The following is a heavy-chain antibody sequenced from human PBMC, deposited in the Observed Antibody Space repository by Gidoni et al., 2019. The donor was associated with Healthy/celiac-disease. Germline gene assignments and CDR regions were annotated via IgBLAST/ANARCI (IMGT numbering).Heavy chain of an antibody. CDR2: VYYSGST. CDR3: AGHGEMATAYGTFDY. J-gene: IGHJ4*02. Sequence: QLQLQESGPGLETPSEPLSLTCTASCASISSSSDYWGWIRQPPGKGLEWIGSVYYSGSTYYNPSLKSRVTISVDTSKNQFSLKLISVTAADTAVYYCAGHGEMATAYGTFDYWGQGTLVTVSS. CDR1: CASISSSSDY. D-gene: IGHD5-18*01. V-gene: IGHV4-39*01.